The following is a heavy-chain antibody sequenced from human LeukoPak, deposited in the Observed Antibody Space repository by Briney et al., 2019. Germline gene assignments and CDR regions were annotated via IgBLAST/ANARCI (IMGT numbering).Heavy chain of an antibody. CDR3: ARGPYCSSTSCYLYGSGSYDY. CDR2: INHSGST. D-gene: IGHD2-2*01. Sequence: SETLSLTCAVYGGSFSGYYWSWIRQPPGKGLEWTGEINHSGSTNYNPSLKSRVTISVDTSKNQFSLKLSSVTAADTAVYYCARGPYCSSTSCYLYGSGSYDYWGQGTLVTVSS. V-gene: IGHV4-34*01. J-gene: IGHJ4*02. CDR1: GGSFSGYY.